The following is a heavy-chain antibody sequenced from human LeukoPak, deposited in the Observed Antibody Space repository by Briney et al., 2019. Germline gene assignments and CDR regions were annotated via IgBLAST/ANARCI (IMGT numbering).Heavy chain of an antibody. V-gene: IGHV1-69*05. CDR2: IIPIFGTA. J-gene: IGHJ3*02. Sequence: GASVKVSCKASGGTFSSYAISWVRQAPGQGLEWMGGIIPIFGTANYAQKFQGRVTITTDESTSTAYMELSSLRSEDTAVYYCARKGSSTSFPGEENAFDIWGQGTMVTVSS. CDR3: ARKGSSTSFPGEENAFDI. D-gene: IGHD2-2*01. CDR1: GGTFSSYA.